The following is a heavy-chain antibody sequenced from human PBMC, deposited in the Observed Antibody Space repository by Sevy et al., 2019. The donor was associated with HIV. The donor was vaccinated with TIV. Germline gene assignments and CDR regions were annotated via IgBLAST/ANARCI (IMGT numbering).Heavy chain of an antibody. V-gene: IGHV3-53*01. CDR3: ARGVSGPNYYGSGSYLHYFDY. D-gene: IGHD3-10*01. J-gene: IGHJ4*02. Sequence: GGSLRLSCAASGFTVSSNYMSWVRQAPGKGLEWVSVIYSGGSTYYADSVKGRFTISRDNSKNTQYLQMISLRAEDTAVYYCARGVSGPNYYGSGSYLHYFDYWGQGTLVTVSS. CDR1: GFTVSSNY. CDR2: IYSGGST.